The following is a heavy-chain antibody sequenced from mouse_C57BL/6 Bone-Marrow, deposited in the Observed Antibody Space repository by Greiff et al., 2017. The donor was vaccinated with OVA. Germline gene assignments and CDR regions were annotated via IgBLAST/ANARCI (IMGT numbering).Heavy chain of an antibody. CDR3: ARGWLLPAMDY. V-gene: IGHV1-82*01. CDR1: GYAFSSSW. J-gene: IGHJ4*01. CDR2: IYPGDGDT. Sequence: VQLQQSGPELVKPGASVKISCKASGYAFSSSWMNWVKQRPGKGLEWIGRIYPGDGDTNYNGKFKGKATLTADKSSSTAYMQLSSLTSEDSAVYFCARGWLLPAMDYWGQGTSVTVSS. D-gene: IGHD2-3*01.